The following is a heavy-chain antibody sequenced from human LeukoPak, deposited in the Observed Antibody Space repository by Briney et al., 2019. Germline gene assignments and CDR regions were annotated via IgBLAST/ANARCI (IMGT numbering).Heavy chain of an antibody. Sequence: SETLSLTCTVSGGSISSYYWSWIRQPPGKGLEWIGYIYYSGSTNYNPSLESRVTISVDTSKNQFSLKLSSVTAADTAVYYCARALKGGSYLLDYWGQGTLVTVSS. CDR1: GGSISSYY. V-gene: IGHV4-59*12. CDR3: ARALKGGSYLLDY. D-gene: IGHD1-26*01. J-gene: IGHJ4*02. CDR2: IYYSGST.